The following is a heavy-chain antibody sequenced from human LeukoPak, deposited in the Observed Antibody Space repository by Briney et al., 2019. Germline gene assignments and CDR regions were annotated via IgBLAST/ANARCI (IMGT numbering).Heavy chain of an antibody. CDR3: AKWGYSGYDGSNYY. CDR1: GFTFSTYG. J-gene: IGHJ4*02. Sequence: GGSLRLSCAASGFTFSTYGIHWVRQAPGKGLEWVAFIRYDGSNKYYADSVKGRFTISRDNSKNTLYLQMNSLRAEDTAVYYCAKWGYSGYDGSNYYWGQGTLVTVSS. D-gene: IGHD5-12*01. CDR2: IRYDGSNK. V-gene: IGHV3-30*02.